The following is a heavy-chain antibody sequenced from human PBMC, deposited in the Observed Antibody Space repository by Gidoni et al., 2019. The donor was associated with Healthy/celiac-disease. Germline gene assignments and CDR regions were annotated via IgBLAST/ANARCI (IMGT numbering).Heavy chain of an antibody. J-gene: IGHJ4*02. CDR1: GFTFSSFA. Sequence: EVQLLESGGGLVQPGGSLRLSCAASGFTFSSFAMSWVRQAPGKGLEWVSAISGSGGSTYYADSVKGRFTISRDNSKNTLYLQMNSLRAEDTAVYYCAKDVTSGSFKSYFDYWGQGTLVTVSS. V-gene: IGHV3-23*01. CDR3: AKDVTSGSFKSYFDY. D-gene: IGHD1-26*01. CDR2: ISGSGGST.